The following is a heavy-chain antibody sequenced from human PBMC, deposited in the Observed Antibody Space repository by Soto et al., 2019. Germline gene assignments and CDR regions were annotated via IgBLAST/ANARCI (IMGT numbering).Heavy chain of an antibody. V-gene: IGHV3-33*01. D-gene: IGHD4-17*01. Sequence: GGSLILSCAASGFPFSSYGMHWIRQAPGKGLEWVAVIWYDGSNKYYADSVKGRFTISRDNSKNTLYLQMNSLRAEDTAVYYCARDKVTTEFYYYYYYMDVWGKGTTVTVSS. CDR1: GFPFSSYG. J-gene: IGHJ6*03. CDR2: IWYDGSNK. CDR3: ARDKVTTEFYYYYYYMDV.